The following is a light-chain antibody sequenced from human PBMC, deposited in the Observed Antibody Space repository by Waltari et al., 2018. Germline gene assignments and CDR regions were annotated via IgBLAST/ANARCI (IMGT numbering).Light chain of an antibody. Sequence: QSPSASASLGASIKLTCTLSSGHSSNVIAWLQQQPEKGPRFLMKVNSDGSHRKGDEIPDRFSGSSSGSERYLSISSLQSEDEADYFCQTGGHGTWVFGGGTKLTVL. CDR2: VNSDGSH. CDR1: SGHSSNV. J-gene: IGLJ3*02. CDR3: QTGGHGTWV. V-gene: IGLV4-69*01.